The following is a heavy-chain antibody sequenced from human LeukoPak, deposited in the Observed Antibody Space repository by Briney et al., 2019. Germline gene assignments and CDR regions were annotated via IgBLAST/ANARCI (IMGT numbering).Heavy chain of an antibody. V-gene: IGHV4-34*01. Sequence: SETLSLTCTVSGGSISGYYWSWIRQPPGKGLEWIGEINHSGSTNYNPSLKSRVTISVDTSKNQFSLKLSSVTAADTAVYYCARRRIAVAGFDYWGQGTPVTVSS. D-gene: IGHD6-19*01. J-gene: IGHJ4*02. CDR2: INHSGST. CDR3: ARRRIAVAGFDY. CDR1: GGSISGYY.